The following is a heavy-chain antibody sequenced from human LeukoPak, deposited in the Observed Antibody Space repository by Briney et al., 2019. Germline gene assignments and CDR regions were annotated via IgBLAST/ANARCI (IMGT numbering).Heavy chain of an antibody. Sequence: GGSLRLSCAASGLTFRSHWMHWVRQAPGKGLILVSRIDGDESATYYGDSVKGRFTISRDNAKNTLYLQMNSLRVEDTAVYYCVRTHSSGYYYFDSWGQGTLVTVSS. CDR3: VRTHSSGYYYFDS. CDR1: GLTFRSHW. V-gene: IGHV3-74*01. D-gene: IGHD3-22*01. J-gene: IGHJ4*02. CDR2: IDGDESAT.